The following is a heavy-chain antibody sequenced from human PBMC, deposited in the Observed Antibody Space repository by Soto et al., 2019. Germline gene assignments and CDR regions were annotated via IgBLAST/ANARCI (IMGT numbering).Heavy chain of an antibody. CDR2: IYYSGST. V-gene: IGHV4-30-4*01. CDR1: GGSISSGDYY. J-gene: IGHJ5*02. Sequence: PSETLSLTCTVSGGSISSGDYYWSWIRQPPGKGLEWIGYIYYSGSTYYNPSLKSRVTISVDTSKNQFSLKLSSVTAADTAVYYCARRLARGVIGWFDPWGQGTLVTVSS. D-gene: IGHD3-10*01. CDR3: ARRLARGVIGWFDP.